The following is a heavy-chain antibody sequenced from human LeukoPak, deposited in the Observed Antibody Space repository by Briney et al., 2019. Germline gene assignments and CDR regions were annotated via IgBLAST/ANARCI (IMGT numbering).Heavy chain of an antibody. Sequence: ASVKVSCKASGYTFTRYGISWVRQAPGQVLEWMGWISGDNANTNLAQKFQGRVIMTTDTSTSTAYMELRSLRSDDTAVYYCARDMAPSGGRKDYWGQGTLVTVSS. CDR2: ISGDNANT. D-gene: IGHD2-15*01. J-gene: IGHJ4*02. CDR3: ARDMAPSGGRKDY. CDR1: GYTFTRYG. V-gene: IGHV1-18*01.